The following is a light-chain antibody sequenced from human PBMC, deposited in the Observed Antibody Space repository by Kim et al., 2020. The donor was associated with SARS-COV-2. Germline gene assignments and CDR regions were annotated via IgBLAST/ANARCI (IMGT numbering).Light chain of an antibody. V-gene: IGKV3-15*01. CDR2: GAS. Sequence: SLGERVTLSCRASQDVSRNVAWFQQKPGQPPRLLIFGASTRALDVPATFSGSGSGTDFTLTISSLQSDDFAVYYCQQYNNLPPWTFGQGTKVDIK. J-gene: IGKJ1*01. CDR3: QQYNNLPPWT. CDR1: QDVSRN.